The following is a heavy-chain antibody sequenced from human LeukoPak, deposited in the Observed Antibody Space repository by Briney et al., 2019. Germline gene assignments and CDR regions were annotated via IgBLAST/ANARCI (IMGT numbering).Heavy chain of an antibody. CDR2: MNPNSGNT. D-gene: IGHD3-16*01. V-gene: IGHV1-8*01. J-gene: IGHJ5*02. CDR3: ARDATLFGGGWFDP. CDR1: GYTFTSYD. Sequence: ASVRVSCKASGYTFTSYDINWVRQATGQGLEWMGWMNPNSGNTGYAQKFQGRVTMTRNTSISTAYMELSSLRSEDTAVYYCARDATLFGGGWFDPWGQGTLVTVSS.